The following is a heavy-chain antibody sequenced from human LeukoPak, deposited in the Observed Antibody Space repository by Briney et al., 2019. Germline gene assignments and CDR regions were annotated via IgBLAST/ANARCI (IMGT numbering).Heavy chain of an antibody. CDR1: GGSISSGGYS. V-gene: IGHV4-30-2*01. CDR3: ARSIAAAPYAFDI. D-gene: IGHD6-13*01. J-gene: IGHJ3*02. Sequence: PSQTLSLTCAVSGGSISSGGYSWSWIRQPPGKGLEWIGYTYHSGSTYYNPSLKSRVTISVDRSKNQFSLKLSSVTAADTAVYYCARSIAAAPYAFDIWGQGTMVTVSS. CDR2: TYHSGST.